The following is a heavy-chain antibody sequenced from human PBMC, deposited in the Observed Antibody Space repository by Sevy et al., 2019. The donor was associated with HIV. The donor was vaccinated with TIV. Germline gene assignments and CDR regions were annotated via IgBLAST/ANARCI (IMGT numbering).Heavy chain of an antibody. CDR3: ARGKSGYGYGLDY. J-gene: IGHJ4*02. CDR1: GFPVSSNY. D-gene: IGHD5-18*01. V-gene: IGHV3-66*01. CDR2: IYSDGST. Sequence: GGSLRLSCAASGFPVSSNYMSWVRQAPGKGLEWVSVIYSDGSTYHADSVKGSFTISKDNSKNTLNLQMNSLKVEDTAVYYCARGKSGYGYGLDYWGQGTLVTVSS.